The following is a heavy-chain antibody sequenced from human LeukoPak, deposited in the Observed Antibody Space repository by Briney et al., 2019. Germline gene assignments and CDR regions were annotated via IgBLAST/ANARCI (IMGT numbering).Heavy chain of an antibody. V-gene: IGHV3-23*01. CDR2: ISGSGGST. CDR3: AKGSDQFNYYNYMDV. J-gene: IGHJ6*03. CDR1: GFTFNKYW. D-gene: IGHD3-3*01. Sequence: PGGSLRLSCAASGFTFNKYWMTWVRQAPGKGLQWVSFISGSGGSTFYADSVKGRFTISRDNSKNTLYLQTSSLTAEDTAVYYCAKGSDQFNYYNYMDVWGKGTTVTVSS.